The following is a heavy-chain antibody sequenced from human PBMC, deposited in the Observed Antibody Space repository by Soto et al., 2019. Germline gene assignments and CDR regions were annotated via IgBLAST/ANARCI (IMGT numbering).Heavy chain of an antibody. D-gene: IGHD3-22*01. Sequence: SETLSLTCSVSGGSISGYYCSWFRQPPGKGLEWIGYMGYSGYTSYNPSLRSRVTISLDTSKNTLSLQMNSLRAEDTAVYYCARDTAPGDSAYYYGMDVWGQGTTVTVSS. CDR1: GGSISGYY. CDR3: ARDTAPGDSAYYYGMDV. CDR2: MGYSGYT. V-gene: IGHV4-59*12. J-gene: IGHJ6*02.